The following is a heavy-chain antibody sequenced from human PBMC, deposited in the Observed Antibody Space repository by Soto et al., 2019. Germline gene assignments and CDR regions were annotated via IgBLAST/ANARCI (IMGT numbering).Heavy chain of an antibody. J-gene: IGHJ6*02. D-gene: IGHD1-26*01. CDR1: GYTFTRYD. Sequence: QVQLVQSGAEVKKPGASVKVSCKASGYTFTRYDINWVRQATGQGLERMGWMNPNSGNTAYAQKFQGRITMTRNTSTITAYMEPRSLRSEHTAVYYCAREWVRGMDVWGQGTTVTVSS. CDR2: MNPNSGNT. CDR3: AREWVRGMDV. V-gene: IGHV1-8*01.